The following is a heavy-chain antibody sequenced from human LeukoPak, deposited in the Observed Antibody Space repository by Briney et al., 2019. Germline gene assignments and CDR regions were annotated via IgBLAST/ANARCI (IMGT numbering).Heavy chain of an antibody. CDR1: GGSFSGYY. Sequence: SETLSLTCAVYGGSFSGYYWSWIRQPPGKGLEWIGEINHSGSTNYNPSLKSRVTISVDTSKNQFSLKLSSVTAADTAVYYCARGRGCSGGSCYIDYWGQGTLVTVSS. CDR2: INHSGST. V-gene: IGHV4-34*01. D-gene: IGHD2-15*01. CDR3: ARGRGCSGGSCYIDY. J-gene: IGHJ4*02.